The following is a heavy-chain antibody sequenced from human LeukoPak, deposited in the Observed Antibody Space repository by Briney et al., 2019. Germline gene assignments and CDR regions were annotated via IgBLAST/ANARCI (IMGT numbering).Heavy chain of an antibody. D-gene: IGHD4-17*01. J-gene: IGHJ4*02. V-gene: IGHV3-33*01. CDR2: VWFDGTHG. CDR3: ARDPDLYGDSFFDL. Sequence: QTGGSLRLSCAASGFTFTNYGFHWVRQAPGKGLEWVAVVWFDGTHGYYGDSVKGRFTISRDNSKSTLFLQMNSLTTEDTAVYYCARDPDLYGDSFFDLWGQGSLVTVSS. CDR1: GFTFTNYG.